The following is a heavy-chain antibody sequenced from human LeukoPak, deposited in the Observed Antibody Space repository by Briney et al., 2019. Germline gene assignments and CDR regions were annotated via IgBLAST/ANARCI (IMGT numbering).Heavy chain of an antibody. CDR1: GYTFTSYG. CDR2: INPNSGGT. J-gene: IGHJ4*02. D-gene: IGHD2-2*01. CDR3: ARQAGYCSSTSCYETDPFDY. V-gene: IGHV1-2*02. Sequence: ASVKVSCKASGYTFTSYGISWVRQAPGHGLEWMGWINPNSGGTNYAQKFQGRVTMTRDTSISTAYMELSRLRSDDTAVYYCARQAGYCSSTSCYETDPFDYWGQGTLVTVSS.